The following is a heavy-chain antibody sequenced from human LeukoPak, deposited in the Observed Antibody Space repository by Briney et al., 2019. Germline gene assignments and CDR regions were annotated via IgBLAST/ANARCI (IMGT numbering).Heavy chain of an antibody. V-gene: IGHV4-4*02. CDR1: GGSISSNNW. Sequence: SETLSLTCAVSGGSISSNNWWNWVRQPPGKGLEWIGEIYHSGSTNYNPSLKSRVTISVDKSKNQFSLKLSSVTAADTAVYYCARGRMGTAKVFDYWGQGTLVTVSS. D-gene: IGHD5-18*01. CDR2: IYHSGST. J-gene: IGHJ4*02. CDR3: ARGRMGTAKVFDY.